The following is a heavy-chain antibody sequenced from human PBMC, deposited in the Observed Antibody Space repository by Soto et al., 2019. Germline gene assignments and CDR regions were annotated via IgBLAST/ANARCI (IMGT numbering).Heavy chain of an antibody. CDR2: IYYSGST. Sequence: SETLSLTCTVSGGSISSYYWSWIRQPPGKGLEWIGYIYYSGSTNYNPSLKSRVTISVDTSKNQFSLKLSSVTAADTAMYYCWSITRVYVFWSGYFYYYYYYMDVWGKGTTVTVSS. CDR1: GGSISSYY. V-gene: IGHV4-59*08. D-gene: IGHD3-3*01. CDR3: WSITRVYVFWSGYFYYYYYYMDV. J-gene: IGHJ6*03.